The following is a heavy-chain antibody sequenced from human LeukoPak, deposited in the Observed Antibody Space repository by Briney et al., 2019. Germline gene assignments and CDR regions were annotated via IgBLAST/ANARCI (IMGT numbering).Heavy chain of an antibody. D-gene: IGHD3-10*01. CDR2: INQDGSEK. CDR3: AREEGVGSDY. J-gene: IGHJ4*02. CDR1: GFTFSRYW. Sequence: GGSLRLSCEASGFTFSRYWMSWVRQAPGKGLEWVANINQDGSEKYYVDSVKGRFTISRDNAKNTLYLQMNSLRAEDTAVYYCAREEGVGSDYWGQGTLVTVSS. V-gene: IGHV3-7*01.